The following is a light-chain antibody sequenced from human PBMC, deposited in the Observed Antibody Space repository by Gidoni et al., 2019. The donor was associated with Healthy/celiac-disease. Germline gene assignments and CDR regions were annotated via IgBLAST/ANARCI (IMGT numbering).Light chain of an antibody. Sequence: AIQLTQSPSALSASVGDRVTSTCRASHGISSALAWYPQKPGKAPKLLIYDASSLESGVPSRFSGSGSGTDFTLTISSLQPEDFATYYCQQFNSYPPTFGQGTRLEIK. CDR1: HGISSA. J-gene: IGKJ5*01. CDR2: DAS. V-gene: IGKV1-13*02. CDR3: QQFNSYPPT.